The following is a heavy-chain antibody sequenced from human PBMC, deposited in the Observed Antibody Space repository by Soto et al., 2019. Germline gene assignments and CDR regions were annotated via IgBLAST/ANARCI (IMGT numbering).Heavy chain of an antibody. V-gene: IGHV3-33*01. CDR2: IWSDGSTE. CDR1: GFTFSSYD. Sequence: GGSLRLSCAASGFTFSSYDMHWVRKAPGKGLEWVAVIWSDGSTEYSTESVKGRFTISRDNSQNTLYLQINSLRADDTAVFYCARGGVYGDSDSFDIWGQGTMVTVSS. J-gene: IGHJ3*02. CDR3: ARGGVYGDSDSFDI. D-gene: IGHD4-17*01.